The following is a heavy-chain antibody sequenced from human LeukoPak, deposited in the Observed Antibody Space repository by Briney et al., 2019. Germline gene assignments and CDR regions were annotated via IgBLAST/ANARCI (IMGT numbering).Heavy chain of an antibody. Sequence: GGSLRLSSAASGVTVSSNYMSWVRQAPGKGLEWVSVIYSGCSTYYADSVKGRFTKSRDNSQNTLYLQMNSLRAGETAVYYCARDLVVGATEIDYWGQGALVTVSS. CDR1: GVTVSSNY. J-gene: IGHJ4*02. CDR3: ARDLVVGATEIDY. CDR2: IYSGCST. D-gene: IGHD1-26*01. V-gene: IGHV3-53*01.